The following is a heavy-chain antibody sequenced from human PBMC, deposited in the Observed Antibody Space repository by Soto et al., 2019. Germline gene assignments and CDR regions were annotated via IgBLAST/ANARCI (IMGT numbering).Heavy chain of an antibody. J-gene: IGHJ3*02. Sequence: QVQLVQSGAEVKKPGSSVKVSCKASGGTFSSYAISWVRQAPGQGLEWMGGIIPIFGTANYAQKFQGRVTITADESTSTAYMELSSLRSEDTAVYYCARASGYYYSSASYTDAFDIWGQGTMVTVSS. CDR1: GGTFSSYA. CDR2: IIPIFGTA. V-gene: IGHV1-69*01. CDR3: ARASGYYYSSASYTDAFDI. D-gene: IGHD3-10*01.